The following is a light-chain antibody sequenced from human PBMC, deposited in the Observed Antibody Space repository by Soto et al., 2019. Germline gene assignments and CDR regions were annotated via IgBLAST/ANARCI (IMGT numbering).Light chain of an antibody. CDR3: QQSYSTPET. CDR2: AAS. Sequence: DIQMTQSPSSLSAFVGDRVTITCRASQDIGNFLAWYQQKPGKVPKLLIYAASTLQSGVPSRFNGSGSGTDFTLTISSLQPEDVATYYCQQSYSTPETFGQGTRLEIK. CDR1: QDIGNF. V-gene: IGKV1-27*01. J-gene: IGKJ5*01.